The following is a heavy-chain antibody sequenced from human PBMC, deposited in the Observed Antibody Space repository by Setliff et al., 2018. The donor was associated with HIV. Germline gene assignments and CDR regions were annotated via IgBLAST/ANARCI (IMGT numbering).Heavy chain of an antibody. CDR1: GGSISSETFS. J-gene: IGHJ6*02. CDR2: IYTSGST. Sequence: PSETLSLTCTVSGGSISSETFSWNWIRQPAGKGLEWIGRIYTSGSTDYNPSRKKRVTMSVDTSKNQFSLKLSTVTAADTAVYYCARGGYYYYFGVDVWGQGTTVTVSS. CDR3: ARGGYYYYFGVDV. D-gene: IGHD3-16*01. V-gene: IGHV4-61*02.